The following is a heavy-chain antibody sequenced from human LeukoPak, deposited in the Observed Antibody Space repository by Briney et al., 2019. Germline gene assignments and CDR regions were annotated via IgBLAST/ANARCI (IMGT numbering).Heavy chain of an antibody. V-gene: IGHV1-46*01. CDR1: GYTFTMYN. Sequence: PSVKVSCKGSGYTFTMYNMHWVRQAPGQGLEWMGIINPSGGTSYAQKLQGRITMTRDTSTLYMELSSLRSEDTAVYYCAREGVAGTGLDYWGQGTLVTVSS. CDR3: AREGVAGTGLDY. D-gene: IGHD6-13*01. J-gene: IGHJ4*02. CDR2: INPSGGT.